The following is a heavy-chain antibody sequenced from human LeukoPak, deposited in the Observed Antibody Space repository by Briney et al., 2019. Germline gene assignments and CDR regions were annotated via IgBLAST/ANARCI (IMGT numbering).Heavy chain of an antibody. Sequence: ETLSLTCTVSGGSISSYYWSWIRQPPGKGLEWVANIKQDGSEKYYVDSVKGRFTISRDNAKNSLYLQMNSLRAEDTAVYYCARHETGWYGNYFDYWGQGTLVTVSS. V-gene: IGHV3-7*01. CDR1: GGSISSYY. CDR3: ARHETGWYGNYFDY. CDR2: IKQDGSEK. J-gene: IGHJ4*02. D-gene: IGHD6-19*01.